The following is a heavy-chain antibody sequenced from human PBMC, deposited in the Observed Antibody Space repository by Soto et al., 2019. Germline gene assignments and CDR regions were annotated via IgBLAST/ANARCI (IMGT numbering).Heavy chain of an antibody. Sequence: QVQLVQSGAEVKKPGSSVKVSCKASGGTFSSYAISWVRQAPGQGLEWMGGIIPIFGTANYAQKFQGRVTITADESTSTAYMELSSLRSEDTAVYYCASPTPNSSSWYDPFHFDYWGQGTLVTVSS. CDR3: ASPTPNSSSWYDPFHFDY. D-gene: IGHD6-13*01. J-gene: IGHJ4*02. CDR1: GGTFSSYA. CDR2: IIPIFGTA. V-gene: IGHV1-69*01.